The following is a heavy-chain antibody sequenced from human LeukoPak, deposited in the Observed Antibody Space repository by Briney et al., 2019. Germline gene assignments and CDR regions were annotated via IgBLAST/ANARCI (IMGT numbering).Heavy chain of an antibody. J-gene: IGHJ4*02. Sequence: GGSLRLSCAASGLTFSSYWMSWVRQAPGKGLEWVANIKQDGSEKYYVDSVKGRFTISRDNAKNSLYLQMNSLRAEDTAVYYCARSRAAMGTNYWGQGTLVTVSS. D-gene: IGHD5-18*01. V-gene: IGHV3-7*03. CDR2: IKQDGSEK. CDR3: ARSRAAMGTNY. CDR1: GLTFSSYW.